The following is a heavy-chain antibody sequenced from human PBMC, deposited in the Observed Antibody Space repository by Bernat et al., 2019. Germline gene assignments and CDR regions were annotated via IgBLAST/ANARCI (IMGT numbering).Heavy chain of an antibody. J-gene: IGHJ4*02. CDR1: GGSFSGYY. D-gene: IGHD6-13*01. CDR2: INHSGST. Sequence: QVQLQQWGAGLLKPSETLSLTCAVYGGSFSGYYWSWIRQPPGKGLEWIGEINHSGSTNYNPSLKSRVTISVDTSKNQFSLKLSSVTAADTAVYYCARSVSSSWMYYFDYWGQGTLVTVSS. CDR3: ARSVSSSWMYYFDY. V-gene: IGHV4-34*01.